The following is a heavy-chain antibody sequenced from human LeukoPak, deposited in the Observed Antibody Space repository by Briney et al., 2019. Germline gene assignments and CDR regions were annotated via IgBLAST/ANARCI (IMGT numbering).Heavy chain of an antibody. Sequence: TGGSLRLSCEASGFTFSSYWMSWVRQVPGKGLEWVANIKQGGSETYYADSVKGRFIISRDNAKRSLFIQMNSLTGDDTAVYYCARGSNITSRPVYFHDYWGQGARVTLSS. CDR3: ARGSNITSRPVYFHDY. CDR2: IKQGGSET. D-gene: IGHD6-6*01. CDR1: GFTFSSYW. V-gene: IGHV3-7*01. J-gene: IGHJ4*02.